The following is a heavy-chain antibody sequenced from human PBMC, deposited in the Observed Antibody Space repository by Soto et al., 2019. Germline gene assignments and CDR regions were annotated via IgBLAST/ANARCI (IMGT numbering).Heavy chain of an antibody. V-gene: IGHV1-69*01. J-gene: IGHJ2*01. D-gene: IGHD6-6*01. CDR2: IIPITGTT. CDR1: GGIFSSYA. CDR3: AREYSSSSQYLYFDV. Sequence: QVQLVQSGAEVKKPGSSVKVSCKVSGGIFSSYAIGWVRQAPGQGLEWMTRIIPITGTTNRAQKFQGRVTVTADESTTTAYMELSRLTAEDTAVYYCAREYSSSSQYLYFDVWGRGTLVTVSS.